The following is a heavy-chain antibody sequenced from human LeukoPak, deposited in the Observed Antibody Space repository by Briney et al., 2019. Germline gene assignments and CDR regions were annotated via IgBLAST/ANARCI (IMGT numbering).Heavy chain of an antibody. CDR1: GGSFSGYY. CDR3: ARAGYSSTDY. D-gene: IGHD6-13*01. Sequence: SETLSLTCAVYGGSFSGYYWSWIRQPPGKGLEWIGEINHSGSTNYNPSLKSRVTISVDTSKNQFSLKLSSVTAADTAVHYCARAGYSSTDYWGQGTLVTVSS. V-gene: IGHV4-34*01. CDR2: INHSGST. J-gene: IGHJ4*02.